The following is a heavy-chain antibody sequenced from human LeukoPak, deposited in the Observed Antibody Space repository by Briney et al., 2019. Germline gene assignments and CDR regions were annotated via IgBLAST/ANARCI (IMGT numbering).Heavy chain of an antibody. D-gene: IGHD3-10*01. Sequence: NPGGSLRLSCSASGLTVTNAWMNWVRQAPGEGLDWVGRIASKTDGGATDYAAPVKGRFTISRDDSKNTRNLQMNSLKTEDTAVYYCTTGIRGDWGQGTLVTVSS. CDR2: IASKTDGGAT. V-gene: IGHV3-15*07. CDR1: GLTVTNAW. J-gene: IGHJ4*02. CDR3: TTGIRGD.